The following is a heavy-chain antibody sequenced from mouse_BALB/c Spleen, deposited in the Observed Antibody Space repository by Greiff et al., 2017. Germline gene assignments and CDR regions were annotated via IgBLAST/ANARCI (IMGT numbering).Heavy chain of an antibody. V-gene: IGHV5-6-4*01. CDR1: GFTFSSYT. Sequence: EVQRVESGGGLVKPGGSLKLSCAASGFTFSSYTMSWVRQTPEKRLEWVATISSGGSYTYYPDSVKGRFTISRDNAKNTLYLQMSSLKSEDTAMYYCTRDGDSFYAMDYWGQGTSVTVSS. CDR3: TRDGDSFYAMDY. J-gene: IGHJ4*01. D-gene: IGHD3-3*01. CDR2: ISSGGSYT.